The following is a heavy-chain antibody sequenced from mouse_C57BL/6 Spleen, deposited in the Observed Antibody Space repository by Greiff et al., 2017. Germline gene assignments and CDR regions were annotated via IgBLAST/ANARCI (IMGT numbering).Heavy chain of an antibody. V-gene: IGHV1-26*01. D-gene: IGHD2-5*01. CDR2: INPNNGGT. CDR1: GYTFTDYY. Sequence: EVQLQQSGPELVKPGASVKISCKASGYTFTDYYMNWVKQSHGKSLEWIGDINPNNGGTSYNQKFKGKATLTVDKSSSTAYMELRSLTSEDSAVYYCARRGYSNYEFVYWYFDVWGTGTTVTVSS. CDR3: ARRGYSNYEFVYWYFDV. J-gene: IGHJ1*03.